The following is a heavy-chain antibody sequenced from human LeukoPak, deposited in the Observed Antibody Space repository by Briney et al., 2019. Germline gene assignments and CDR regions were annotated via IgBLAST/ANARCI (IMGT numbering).Heavy chain of an antibody. J-gene: IGHJ6*02. Sequence: GGSLRLSCATSGCTFSSYAMNWVRQAPGKGLECVSFISTSGDFTYYAASVKGRFTVSRDNSKNTLYLQMNSLRADDTAVYYCAGCSGGSCYSRGKYGVDVWGQGTTVIVSS. CDR2: ISTSGDFT. D-gene: IGHD2-15*01. V-gene: IGHV3-23*01. CDR3: AGCSGGSCYSRGKYGVDV. CDR1: GCTFSSYA.